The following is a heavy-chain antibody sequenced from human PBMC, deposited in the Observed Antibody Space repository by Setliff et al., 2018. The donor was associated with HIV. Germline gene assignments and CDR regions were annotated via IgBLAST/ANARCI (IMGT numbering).Heavy chain of an antibody. V-gene: IGHV4-34*01. CDR2: INHSGST. CDR1: GGSLSGYY. CDR3: ARGHGVYSGSYLAVYFDY. Sequence: PSETLSLTCAVYGGSLSGYYWSWIRQPPGKGLEWIGEINHSGSTNYKPSLKSRVTISVDMSKNQVSLKVSSVTAADTAVYYCARGHGVYSGSYLAVYFDYWGQGTLVTVSS. J-gene: IGHJ4*02. D-gene: IGHD1-26*01.